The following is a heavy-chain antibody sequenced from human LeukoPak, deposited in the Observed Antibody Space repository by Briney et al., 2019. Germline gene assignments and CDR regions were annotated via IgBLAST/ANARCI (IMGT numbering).Heavy chain of an antibody. CDR1: GFTFSSYA. V-gene: IGHV3-30*01. D-gene: IGHD5-24*01. CDR2: ISYDGSNK. Sequence: GRSLRLSCAASGFTFSSYAMPWVRQAPGKGLEWVAVISYDGSNKYYADSVKGRFTISRDNSKNTLYLQMNSLRAEDTAVYYCARDPYLGLQNYYYMDVWGKGTTVTVSS. CDR3: ARDPYLGLQNYYYMDV. J-gene: IGHJ6*03.